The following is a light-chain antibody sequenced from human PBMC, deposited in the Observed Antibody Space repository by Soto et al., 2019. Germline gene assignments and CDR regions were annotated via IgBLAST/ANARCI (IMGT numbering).Light chain of an antibody. CDR1: SCNIGACYY. Sequence: QSALTQPPSVSGAPGQRVTISCTGSSCNIGACYYVYWYQQLPGTAPKLLIYDDSNRPSGVPNRFSGSKSGNSASLTITGLQAEDEADYYCRSYTSTRSAVVFGGGTKLTVL. CDR3: RSYTSTRSAVV. J-gene: IGLJ2*01. V-gene: IGLV1-40*01. CDR2: DDS.